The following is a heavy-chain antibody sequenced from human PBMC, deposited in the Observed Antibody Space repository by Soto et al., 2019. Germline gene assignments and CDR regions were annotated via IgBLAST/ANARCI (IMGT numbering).Heavy chain of an antibody. CDR1: GGSISSYY. D-gene: IGHD1-26*01. J-gene: IGHJ5*02. V-gene: IGHV4-59*01. CDR2: IYFRGTT. Sequence: PSETLSLTCTVSGGSISSYYWSWIRQPPGKGLEWIGYIYFRGTTNYNPSLKSRVTMSADTSKNQFSLKLNSVTAADTAVYYCARERIGGNWFDPWGQGTLVTVS. CDR3: ARERIGGNWFDP.